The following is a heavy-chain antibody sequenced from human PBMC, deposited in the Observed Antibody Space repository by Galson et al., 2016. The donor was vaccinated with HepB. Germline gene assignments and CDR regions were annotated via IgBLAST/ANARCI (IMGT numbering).Heavy chain of an antibody. CDR3: ARYRGYCSGGSCYTRTFDP. V-gene: IGHV4-4*02. J-gene: IGHJ5*02. Sequence: SETLSLTCAVSGGSISTNNWRSWVRQPPGKGLEWIGEIFHTGSADYNPSLKRRVTISLDKSKNQFSLNLTSVTAADTAVYYCARYRGYCSGGSCYTRTFDPWGQGTLVTVS. CDR1: GGSISTNNW. CDR2: IFHTGSA. D-gene: IGHD2-15*01.